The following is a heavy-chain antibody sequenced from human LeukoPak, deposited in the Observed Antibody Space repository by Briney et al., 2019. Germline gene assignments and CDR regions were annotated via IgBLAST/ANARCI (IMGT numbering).Heavy chain of an antibody. CDR3: ARILAYCGGDCYKYFDY. D-gene: IGHD2-21*02. CDR2: IKQDGSEK. J-gene: IGHJ4*02. Sequence: PGGSLRLSCAASGFTFSSYWMSWVRQAPGKGLEWVANIKQDGSEKYYVDSVKGRFTISRHNAKNSLYLQMNSLRAEDTAVYYCARILAYCGGDCYKYFDYWGQGTLVTVSS. V-gene: IGHV3-7*01. CDR1: GFTFSSYW.